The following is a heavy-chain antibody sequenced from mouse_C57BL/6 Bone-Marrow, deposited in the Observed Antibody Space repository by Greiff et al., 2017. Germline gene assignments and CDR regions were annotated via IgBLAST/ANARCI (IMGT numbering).Heavy chain of an antibody. CDR3: ASLYDYDF. V-gene: IGHV1-26*01. CDR1: GYTFTDYY. Sequence: VQLQQSGPELVKPGASVKISCKASGYTFTDYYMNWVKQSHGKSLAWIGDINPNNGGTSYNQKFKGKATLPVDKSSSTAYMELRSLTSEDSAVYYWASLYDYDFWYTGTTVTVSS. D-gene: IGHD2-4*01. J-gene: IGHJ1*03. CDR2: INPNNGGT.